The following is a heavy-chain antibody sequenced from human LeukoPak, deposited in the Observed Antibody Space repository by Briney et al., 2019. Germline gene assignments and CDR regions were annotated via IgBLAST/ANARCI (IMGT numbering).Heavy chain of an antibody. V-gene: IGHV4-59*12. Sequence: PSETLSLTCSVFGDSISTYYWSWIRQPPGKGLEWIGYIYHSGSTYYNPSLKSRVTISVDRSKNQFSLKLSSVTAADTAVYYCARDDGTGGLDYWGQGTLVTVSS. CDR1: GDSISTYY. CDR2: IYHSGST. J-gene: IGHJ4*02. D-gene: IGHD7-27*01. CDR3: ARDDGTGGLDY.